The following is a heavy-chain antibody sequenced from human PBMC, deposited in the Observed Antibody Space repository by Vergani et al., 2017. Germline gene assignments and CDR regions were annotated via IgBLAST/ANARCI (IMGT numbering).Heavy chain of an antibody. D-gene: IGHD3-10*01. CDR1: GFTFSSYA. V-gene: IGHV3-66*02. CDR3: ARFTMVRGSDAFDI. J-gene: IGHJ3*02. CDR2: IYSGGST. Sequence: VQLVESGGGVVQPGRSLRLSCAASGFTFSSYAMSWVRQAPGKGLEWVSVIYSGGSTYYADSVKGRFTISRDNSKNTLYLQMNSLRAEDTAVYYCARFTMVRGSDAFDIWGQGTMVTVSS.